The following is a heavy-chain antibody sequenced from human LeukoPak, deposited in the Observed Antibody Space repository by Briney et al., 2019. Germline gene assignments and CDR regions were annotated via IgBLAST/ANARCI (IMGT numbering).Heavy chain of an antibody. CDR1: GFTFSNAW. CDR2: IHEDGSDK. D-gene: IGHD5-24*01. Sequence: GGSLRLSCAASGFTFSNAWMSWVRQAPGKGLEWVANIHEDGSDKYYVDSVKGRFTVSRDNARNSLYLRMNSLRAEDTAVYYCARILRLHTPRAFDIWGQGTMVTVSS. V-gene: IGHV3-7*05. J-gene: IGHJ3*02. CDR3: ARILRLHTPRAFDI.